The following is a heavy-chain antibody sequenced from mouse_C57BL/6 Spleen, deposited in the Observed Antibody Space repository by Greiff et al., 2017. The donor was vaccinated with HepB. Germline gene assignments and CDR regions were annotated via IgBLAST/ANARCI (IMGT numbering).Heavy chain of an antibody. CDR1: GYTFTDYN. V-gene: IGHV1-22*01. CDR2: INPNNGGT. J-gene: IGHJ4*01. D-gene: IGHD2-4*01. CDR3: ARYPPIYYDDDDYAMDY. Sequence: EVQLQQSGPELVKPGASVKMSCKASGYTFTDYNMHWVKQSHGKSLEWIGYINPNNGGTSYNQKFKGKATLTVNKSSSTAYMELRSLTSEDSAVYYCARYPPIYYDDDDYAMDYWGQGTSVTVSS.